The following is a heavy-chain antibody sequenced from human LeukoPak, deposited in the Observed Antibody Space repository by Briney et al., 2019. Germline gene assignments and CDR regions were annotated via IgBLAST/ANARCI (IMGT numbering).Heavy chain of an antibody. J-gene: IGHJ4*02. D-gene: IGHD4-17*01. CDR2: IWYDGSNK. Sequence: GGSLRLSCAASGFTFSSYGMHWVRQAPGKGLEWVAVIWYDGSNKYYADSVKGRFTISRDNSKNTLYLQMNSLRAEDTAVYYCALMDYGDYVHDYWGQGTLVTVSS. CDR3: ALMDYGDYVHDY. CDR1: GFTFSSYG. V-gene: IGHV3-33*01.